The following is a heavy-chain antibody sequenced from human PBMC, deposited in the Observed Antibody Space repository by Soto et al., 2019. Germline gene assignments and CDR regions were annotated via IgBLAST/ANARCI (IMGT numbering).Heavy chain of an antibody. CDR3: AREGGSYLYFDY. D-gene: IGHD1-26*01. CDR2: IIPIFGTA. CDR1: GGTFSSYA. Sequence: ASVKVSCKASGGTFSSYAISWVRQAPGQGLEWMGGIIPIFGTANYAQKFQGRVTITADESTSTAYMELSSLRSEDTAVYYCAREGGSYLYFDYWGQGTLVTVS. V-gene: IGHV1-69*13. J-gene: IGHJ4*02.